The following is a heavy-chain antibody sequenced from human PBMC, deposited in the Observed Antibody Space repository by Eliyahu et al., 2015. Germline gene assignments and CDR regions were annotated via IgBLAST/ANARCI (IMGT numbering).Heavy chain of an antibody. Sequence: QVQLVQSGAEVKKPGASVXISCKASXYIFSSYYIHWVRQAPGQGLQWVGTTYPASGSTSYAQEFQXKVXMTTXTXTGTVYMELSSLTYEDTAVYXCARSWELLDWFDPWGQGTLVTVSS. CDR3: ARSWELLDWFDP. D-gene: IGHD1-26*01. V-gene: IGHV1-46*01. CDR1: XYIFSSYY. CDR2: TYPASGST. J-gene: IGHJ5*02.